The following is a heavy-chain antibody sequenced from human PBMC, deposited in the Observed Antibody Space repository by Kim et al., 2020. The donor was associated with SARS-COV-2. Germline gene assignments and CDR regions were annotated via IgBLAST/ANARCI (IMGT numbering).Heavy chain of an antibody. D-gene: IGHD3-10*01. CDR1: GFTFSSYA. J-gene: IGHJ4*02. CDR2: ISYDGSNK. Sequence: GGSLRLSCAASGFTFSSYAMHWVRQAPGKGLEWVAVISYDGSNKYYADSVKGRFTISRDNSKNTLYLQMNSLRAEDTAVYYCARENVDGGAFGELSPLDYWGQGTLVTVSS. V-gene: IGHV3-30*04. CDR3: ARENVDGGAFGELSPLDY.